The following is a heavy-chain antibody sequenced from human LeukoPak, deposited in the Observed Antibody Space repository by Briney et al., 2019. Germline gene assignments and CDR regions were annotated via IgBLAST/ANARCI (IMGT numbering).Heavy chain of an antibody. CDR1: GYRFTSYW. Sequence: GESLKISCEVSGYRFTSYWDGWVRQMPGKGLEWMGIIYPADSDTSYSPSFQGQVTISADKSISTAYLQWSSLKASDTAMYYCARGGAGTFLNWFDPWGQGTQVTVSS. CDR3: ARGGAGTFLNWFDP. V-gene: IGHV5-51*01. CDR2: IYPADSDT. D-gene: IGHD3-10*01. J-gene: IGHJ5*02.